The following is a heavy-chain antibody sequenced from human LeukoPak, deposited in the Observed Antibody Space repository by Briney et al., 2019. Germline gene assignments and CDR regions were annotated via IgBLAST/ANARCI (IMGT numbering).Heavy chain of an antibody. Sequence: SETLSLTCAVSGYSISSGYYWGWIRQPPGKGLEWIGSIYHSGSTYYNPSLKSRVTISVDTSKNQFSLKLSPVTAADTAVYYCARRGNDAFDIWGQGTMVTVSS. D-gene: IGHD6-25*01. CDR2: IYHSGST. V-gene: IGHV4-38-2*01. J-gene: IGHJ3*02. CDR1: GYSISSGYY. CDR3: ARRGNDAFDI.